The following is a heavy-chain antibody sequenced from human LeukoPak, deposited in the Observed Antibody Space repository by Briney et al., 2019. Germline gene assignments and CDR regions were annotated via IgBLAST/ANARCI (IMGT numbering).Heavy chain of an antibody. CDR2: IYYSGST. CDR1: GGSISSSSYY. J-gene: IGHJ4*02. D-gene: IGHD6-13*01. V-gene: IGHV4-39*01. CDR3: ASLIAAAGTRTYFDY. Sequence: SETLSLTCTVSGGSISSSSYYWGWIRQPPGKGLEWIGSIYYSGSTYYNPSLKSRVTISVDTSKNQFSLKLSSVTAADTAVYYCASLIAAAGTRTYFDYWGQGTLVTVSS.